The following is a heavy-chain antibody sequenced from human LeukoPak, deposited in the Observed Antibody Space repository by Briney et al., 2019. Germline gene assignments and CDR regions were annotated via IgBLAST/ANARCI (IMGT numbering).Heavy chain of an antibody. CDR1: GASISSYY. CDR3: AKMSDY. V-gene: IGHV4-59*01. CDR2: VYYSGSI. Sequence: SETLSLTCTVSGASISSYYWSWIRQPPGKGLEWIGYVYYSGSINYNPSLKSRVTISVDTSKNQFSLNLSSVTAADTAVYYCAKMSDYWGQGTLVTVSS. J-gene: IGHJ4*01.